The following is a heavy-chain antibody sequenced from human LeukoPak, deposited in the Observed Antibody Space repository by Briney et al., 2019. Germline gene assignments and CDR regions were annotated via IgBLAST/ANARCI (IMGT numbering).Heavy chain of an antibody. V-gene: IGHV1-69*05. J-gene: IGHJ4*02. CDR3: AGTKYGDYEVY. D-gene: IGHD4-17*01. CDR2: IIPIFGTA. CDR1: GGTFSSYA. Sequence: GASVKVSCKASGGTFSSYAISWVRQAPGQGLEWMGGIIPIFGTANYAQKFQGRVTITTDESTSTAYMELSSLRSEDTAAYYCAGTKYGDYEVYWGQGTLFTVSS.